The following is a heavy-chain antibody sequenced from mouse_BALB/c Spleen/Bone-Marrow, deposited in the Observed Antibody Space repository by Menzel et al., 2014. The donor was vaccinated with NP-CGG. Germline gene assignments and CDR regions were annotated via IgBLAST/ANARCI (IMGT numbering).Heavy chain of an antibody. CDR1: GYSFTDYI. V-gene: IGHV1-39*01. CDR2: INPYYGST. J-gene: IGHJ4*01. D-gene: IGHD2-1*01. CDR3: ARYGNYNIYYAMDY. Sequence: VQLQQPGPELVKPGASVKISCKASGYSFTDYIMLWVKQSHGKSLEWIGNINPYYGSTSYNLKFKGKATLTVDKSSSTAYMQLNSLTSEDSAVYYCARYGNYNIYYAMDYWGQGTSVTVSS.